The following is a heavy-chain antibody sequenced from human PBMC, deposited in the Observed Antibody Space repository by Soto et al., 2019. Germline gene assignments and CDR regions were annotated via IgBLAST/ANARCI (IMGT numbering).Heavy chain of an antibody. V-gene: IGHV4-34*01. CDR1: GGSFSGYY. J-gene: IGHJ6*02. CDR3: ARGGRITIFGVVTSYYYYGMDV. CDR2: INHSGST. D-gene: IGHD3-3*01. Sequence: SETLSLTCAVYGGSFSGYYWSWIRQPPGKGLEWIGEINHSGSTNYNPSLKSRVTVSVDTSKNQFSLKLSSVTAADTAVYYCARGGRITIFGVVTSYYYYGMDVWGQGTTVTVSS.